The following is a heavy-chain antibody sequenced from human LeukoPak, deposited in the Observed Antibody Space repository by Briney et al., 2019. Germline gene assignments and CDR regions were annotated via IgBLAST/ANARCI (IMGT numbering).Heavy chain of an antibody. Sequence: GGSLRLSCAASGFTFSSYSMNWVRQAPGKGLEWVAVIYSGGSTYYADSVKGRFTISRDNSKNTLYLQMNSLRAEDTAVYYCARLLRAFNHWDVWGKGTTVTVSS. CDR1: GFTFSSYS. CDR3: ARLLRAFNHWDV. CDR2: IYSGGST. D-gene: IGHD1-14*01. V-gene: IGHV3-66*02. J-gene: IGHJ6*04.